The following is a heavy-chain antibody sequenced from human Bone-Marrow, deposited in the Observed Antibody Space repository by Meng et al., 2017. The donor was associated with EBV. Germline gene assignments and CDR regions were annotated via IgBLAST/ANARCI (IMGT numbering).Heavy chain of an antibody. Sequence: QAQLVQSGAEVKKTGSSVKVSCKASGGTFSRDAITWVRQAPGQGLEWMGGIIHIFRTPNYAQKFQGRVTITADESTDTAYMELRSLRSEDTAVYYCARGDGSMVRGYYFDHWGLGTLVTVSS. V-gene: IGHV1-69*01. J-gene: IGHJ4*02. D-gene: IGHD3-10*01. CDR1: GGTFSRDA. CDR2: IIHIFRTP. CDR3: ARGDGSMVRGYYFDH.